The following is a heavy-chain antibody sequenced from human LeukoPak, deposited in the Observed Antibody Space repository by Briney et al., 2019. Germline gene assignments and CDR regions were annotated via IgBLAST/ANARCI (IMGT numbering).Heavy chain of an antibody. CDR3: ARGFAEEGTTTGAFDI. Sequence: ASVKVSCKASGYTFTGYYVHWVRQAPGQGLEWMGWINPNSGGTNYAQKFQGRVTMTRDTSISTAYMELSRLRSDDTAVYYCARGFAEEGTTTGAFDIWGHGTMVTVSS. J-gene: IGHJ3*02. CDR2: INPNSGGT. CDR1: GYTFTGYY. D-gene: IGHD1-7*01. V-gene: IGHV1-2*02.